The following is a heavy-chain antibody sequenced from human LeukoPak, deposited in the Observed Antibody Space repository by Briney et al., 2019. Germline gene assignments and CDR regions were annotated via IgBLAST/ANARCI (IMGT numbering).Heavy chain of an antibody. J-gene: IGHJ6*03. CDR2: IKQDGSEK. V-gene: IGHV3-7*01. CDR1: GFTVGSYG. D-gene: IGHD6-13*01. CDR3: ARLVSAAIYYYYYYMDV. Sequence: GGSLRLSCAASGFTVGSYGMHWVRQAPGKGLEWVANIKQDGSEKYYVDSVKGRFTISRDNAKNSLYLQMNSLRAEDTAVYYCARLVSAAIYYYYYYMDVWGKGTTVTVSS.